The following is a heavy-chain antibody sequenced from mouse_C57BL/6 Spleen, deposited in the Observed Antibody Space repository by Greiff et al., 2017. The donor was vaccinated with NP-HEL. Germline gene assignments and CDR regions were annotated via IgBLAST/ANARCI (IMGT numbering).Heavy chain of an antibody. J-gene: IGHJ2*01. CDR3: ASTYYSNYEFDY. D-gene: IGHD2-5*01. CDR2: INPNYGTT. Sequence: EVKLMESGPELVKPGASVKISCKASGYSFTDYNMNWVKQSNGKSLEWIGVINPNYGTTSYNQKFKGKATLTVDQSSSTAYMQLNSLTSEDSAVYYCASTYYSNYEFDYWGQGTTLTVSS. V-gene: IGHV1-39*01. CDR1: GYSFTDYN.